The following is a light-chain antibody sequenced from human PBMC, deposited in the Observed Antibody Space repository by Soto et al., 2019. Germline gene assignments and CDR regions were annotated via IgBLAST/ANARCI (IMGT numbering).Light chain of an antibody. Sequence: IPMAQSLPSLSVFVGARVIITSQTSQDISNNLHRFKQKPRKAPQLLSFDVYNLQTGVPSRFSGGGSGTDFALKTSSLEPEDSATYYSQQYDSLTLTGGQRTRREIK. CDR3: QQYDSLTLT. CDR1: QDISNN. CDR2: DVY. V-gene: IGKV1-33*01. J-gene: IGKJ5*01.